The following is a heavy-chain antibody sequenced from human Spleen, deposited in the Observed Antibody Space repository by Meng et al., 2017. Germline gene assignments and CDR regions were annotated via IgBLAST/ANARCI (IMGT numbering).Heavy chain of an antibody. CDR2: INHSGPT. Sequence: EQPQRPCPGRVTPPGTLSLTCAFSGDSISSNNCWSWIRQAPGKGLEWIGEINHSGPTNYNPSLKSRVTISLDDSKTQFSLKVSSVTAADTAVYYCAIDSGLLEWLKYLDHWGQGTLVTVSS. D-gene: IGHD3-3*01. CDR3: AIDSGLLEWLKYLDH. CDR1: GDSISSNNC. J-gene: IGHJ4*02. V-gene: IGHV4-4*03.